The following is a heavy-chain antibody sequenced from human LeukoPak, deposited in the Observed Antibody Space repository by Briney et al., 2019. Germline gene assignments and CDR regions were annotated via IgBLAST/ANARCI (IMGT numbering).Heavy chain of an antibody. J-gene: IGHJ5*02. D-gene: IGHD6-13*01. Sequence: PSETLSLTCTVSGGSIGSYYWSWIRQPPGKGLEWIGYIYYSASTNYNPSLKSRVTISVDMSKNQFSLKLTSVTAADAAVYYCARSSSSWYFWFDPSGQGTLVTVSS. CDR3: ARSSSSWYFWFDP. CDR2: IYYSAST. CDR1: GGSIGSYY. V-gene: IGHV4-59*01.